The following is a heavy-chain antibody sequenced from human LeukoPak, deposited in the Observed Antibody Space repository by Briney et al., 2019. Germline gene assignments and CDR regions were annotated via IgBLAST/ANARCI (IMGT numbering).Heavy chain of an antibody. CDR3: ARDPYDRKRVDAFDI. V-gene: IGHV4-4*07. CDR1: GGSISSYY. CDR2: IYTSGST. D-gene: IGHD3-22*01. J-gene: IGHJ3*02. Sequence: SETLSLTCTVSGGSISSYYWSWIRQPAGKGLEWIGRIYTSGSTNYNPSLKSRVTMSVDTSKNQFSLKLSSVTAADTAVYYCARDPYDRKRVDAFDIWGQGTMVTVSS.